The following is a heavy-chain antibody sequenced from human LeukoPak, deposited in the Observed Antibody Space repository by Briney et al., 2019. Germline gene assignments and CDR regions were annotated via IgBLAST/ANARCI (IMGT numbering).Heavy chain of an antibody. Sequence: GGSLILSCAASGFDFSRFVIHWVRQAPGKGLEWVAVISPDGSQKEYSDSVKGRFTVSRDNSKNTVYLQMHSLSAEDSSRYYCARGNLYTAATIENYWGQGALVTVSS. D-gene: IGHD5-24*01. V-gene: IGHV3-30*03. J-gene: IGHJ4*02. CDR3: ARGNLYTAATIENY. CDR2: ISPDGSQK. CDR1: GFDFSRFV.